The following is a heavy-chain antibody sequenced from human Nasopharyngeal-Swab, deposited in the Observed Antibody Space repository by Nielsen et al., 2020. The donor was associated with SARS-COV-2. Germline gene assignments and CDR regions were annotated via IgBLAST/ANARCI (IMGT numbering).Heavy chain of an antibody. D-gene: IGHD3-9*01. V-gene: IGHV3-30-3*01. J-gene: IGHJ4*02. Sequence: WIRQPPGEGLEWVAVISYDGSNKYYADSVKGRFTISRDNSKNTLYLQMNSLRAEDTAVYYCASPRAHYDILTGPFDYWGQGTLVTVSS. CDR3: ASPRAHYDILTGPFDY. CDR2: ISYDGSNK.